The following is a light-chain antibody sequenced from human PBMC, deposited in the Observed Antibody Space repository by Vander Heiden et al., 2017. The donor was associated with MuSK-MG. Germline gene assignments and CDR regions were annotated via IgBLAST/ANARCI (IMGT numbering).Light chain of an antibody. J-gene: IGKJ1*01. Sequence: VLTQSPGTLSLSPGERATLSCRASQSFDSYLAWYQQKPVQAPRLLIYDASSSATGVPDRFSGSGSGTDFTLTISRLEPEDFAVYYCQQYGRSPGTFGPGTKVEIK. CDR3: QQYGRSPGT. CDR2: DAS. CDR1: QSFDSY. V-gene: IGKV3-20*01.